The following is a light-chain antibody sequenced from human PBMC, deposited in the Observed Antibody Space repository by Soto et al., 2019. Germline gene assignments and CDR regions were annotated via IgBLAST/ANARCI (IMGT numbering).Light chain of an antibody. J-gene: IGKJ4*01. V-gene: IGKV3-20*01. CDR3: QQYERSPRT. CDR2: GAS. Sequence: EIGLTQSPGTLSLSPGERATLSCRASQSVSSTYLAGYQQKPGQAPSLLIYGASRRATGIPDRFSGSGSGTDFTLTISRLEPEDFAVYYGQQYERSPRTLGGEIKVEIK. CDR1: QSVSSTY.